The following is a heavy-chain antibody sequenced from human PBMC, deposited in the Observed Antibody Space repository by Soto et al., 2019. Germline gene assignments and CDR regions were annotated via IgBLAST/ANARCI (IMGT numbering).Heavy chain of an antibody. CDR1: GGTFSSYA. D-gene: IGHD2-15*01. Sequence: GASVKVSCKASGGTFSSYAISWVRQAPGQGLEWMGGIIPIFGTANYAQKFQGRVTITADESTSTAYMELSSLRSEDTAVYYCARDKVCSGGSCYYFDYWGQGTLVTVS. J-gene: IGHJ4*02. V-gene: IGHV1-69*13. CDR2: IIPIFGTA. CDR3: ARDKVCSGGSCYYFDY.